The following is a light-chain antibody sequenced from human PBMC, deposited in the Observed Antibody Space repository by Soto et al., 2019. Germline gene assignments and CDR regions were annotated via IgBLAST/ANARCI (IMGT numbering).Light chain of an antibody. J-gene: IGLJ2*01. CDR2: EGS. Sequence: QSALTQPASVSGSPGQSITISCTGTSSDVGSYNLVSWYQQHPGKAPKRMIYEGSKRPSGVSNRFSGSKSGNTASLTISGLQAEDEDDYYCCSYAGSSSVVFGGGTKLTVL. V-gene: IGLV2-23*01. CDR1: SSDVGSYNL. CDR3: CSYAGSSSVV.